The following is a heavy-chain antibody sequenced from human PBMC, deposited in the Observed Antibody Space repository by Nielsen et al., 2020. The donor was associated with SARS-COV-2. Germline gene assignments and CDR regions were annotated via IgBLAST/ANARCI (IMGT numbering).Heavy chain of an antibody. J-gene: IGHJ4*02. CDR2: ISSSRTYK. CDR1: GFLFSSYS. Sequence: GVLKISCAASGFLFSSYSMNWVRQAPGKGLEWVSSISSSRTYKQYRDSVKGRFAISRDNAKNSLYLQMNSLRAEDTAVYYCARDNTVSTTIDYWGQGTLVTVSS. V-gene: IGHV3-21*01. D-gene: IGHD5/OR15-5a*01. CDR3: ARDNTVSTTIDY.